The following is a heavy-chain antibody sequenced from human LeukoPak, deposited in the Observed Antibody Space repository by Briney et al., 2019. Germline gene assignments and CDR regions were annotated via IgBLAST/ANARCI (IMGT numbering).Heavy chain of an antibody. D-gene: IGHD4-23*01. J-gene: IGHJ4*02. V-gene: IGHV4-59*01. CDR1: GGSISSYY. Sequence: PSETLSLTCTVSGGSISSYYWSWIRQPPGKGLEWIGYIYYSGGTNYNPSLKSRVTISVDTSKNQFSLKLSSVTAADTAVYYCARAAYGGNPSDFDYWGQGTLVTVSS. CDR3: ARAAYGGNPSDFDY. CDR2: IYYSGGT.